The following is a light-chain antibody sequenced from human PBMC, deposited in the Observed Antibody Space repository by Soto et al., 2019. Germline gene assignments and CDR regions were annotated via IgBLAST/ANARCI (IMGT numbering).Light chain of an antibody. CDR1: QSLLHSNGYTY. CDR2: LTS. Sequence: IVMTQSPLSLPVTPGEPASISCRSSQSLLHSNGYTYLDWYLQKPGQSPQLLIYLTSSRASGVPDRFSGSGSGTDFTLTISCLQSEDFATYYCQQYYSFPRTFGQGTKVDIK. V-gene: IGKV2-28*01. J-gene: IGKJ1*01. CDR3: QQYYSFPRT.